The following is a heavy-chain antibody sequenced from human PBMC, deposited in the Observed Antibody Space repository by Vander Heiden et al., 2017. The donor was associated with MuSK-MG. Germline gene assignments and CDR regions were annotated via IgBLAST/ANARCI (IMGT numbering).Heavy chain of an antibody. J-gene: IGHJ3*02. D-gene: IGHD3-16*01. V-gene: IGHV4-31*03. CDR3: ARGGGEAFDI. Sequence: LTCTVSGGSISSGGYHWSWIRQHPGKGLEWIGYIYYSGSTYYNPSLKSRVTISVDTSKNQFSLKLSSVTAADTAVYYCARGGGEAFDIWGQGTMVTVSS. CDR2: IYYSGST. CDR1: GGSISSGGYH.